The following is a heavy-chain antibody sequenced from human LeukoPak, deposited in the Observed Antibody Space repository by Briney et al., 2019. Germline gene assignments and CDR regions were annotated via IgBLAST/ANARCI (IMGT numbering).Heavy chain of an antibody. CDR2: IYYSGST. V-gene: IGHV4-30-4*01. J-gene: IGHJ5*02. CDR3: ARGFSGVATVDP. CDR1: GGSISSGDYY. D-gene: IGHD5-12*01. Sequence: SETLFLTCTVSGGSISSGDYYWSWIRQPPGKGLEWIGYIYYSGSTYYNPSLKSRVTISVDTSKNQFSLKLSSVTAADTAVYYCARGFSGVATVDPWGQGTLVTVSS.